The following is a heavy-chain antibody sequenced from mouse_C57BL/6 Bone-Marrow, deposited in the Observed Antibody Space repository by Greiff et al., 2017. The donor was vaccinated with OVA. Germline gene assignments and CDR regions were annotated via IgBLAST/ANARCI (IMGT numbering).Heavy chain of an antibody. V-gene: IGHV3-6*01. CDR2: ISYDGSN. Sequence: DVKLQESGPGLVKPSQSLSLTCSVTGYSITSGYYWNWIRQFPGNKLEWMGYISYDGSNNYNPSLKNRISITRDTSKNQFFLKLNSVTTEDTATYYCARDGMMVTTKGMDYWGQGTSVTVSS. CDR1: GYSITSGYY. J-gene: IGHJ4*01. CDR3: ARDGMMVTTKGMDY. D-gene: IGHD2-3*01.